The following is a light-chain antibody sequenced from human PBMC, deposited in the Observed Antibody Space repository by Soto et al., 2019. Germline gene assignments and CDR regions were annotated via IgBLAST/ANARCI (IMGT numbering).Light chain of an antibody. V-gene: IGLV1-47*01. J-gene: IGLJ3*02. CDR2: RNN. CDR3: AAWDDSLSGPL. Sequence: QSVLTQPPSASGTPGQRVTISCSRSSSNIGTNYVYWYQQLPRTAPKLLIYRNNQRPSGVPDRFSGSKSGTSASLAISGLRSEDEADYYCAAWDDSLSGPLFGGGTKLTVL. CDR1: SSNIGTNY.